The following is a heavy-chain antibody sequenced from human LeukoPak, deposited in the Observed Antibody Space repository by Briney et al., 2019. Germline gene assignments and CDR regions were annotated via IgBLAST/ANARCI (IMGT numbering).Heavy chain of an antibody. Sequence: ASVKVSCKASGYTFTSYYMHWVRQAPGQGLEWMGIINPSGGSTSYAQKFQGRVTMTRDTSTSTVYMELSSLRSEDTAVYYCARLVTYYYDSSGPFGYWGQGTLVTVSS. D-gene: IGHD3-22*01. V-gene: IGHV1-46*01. J-gene: IGHJ4*02. CDR1: GYTFTSYY. CDR3: ARLVTYYYDSSGPFGY. CDR2: INPSGGST.